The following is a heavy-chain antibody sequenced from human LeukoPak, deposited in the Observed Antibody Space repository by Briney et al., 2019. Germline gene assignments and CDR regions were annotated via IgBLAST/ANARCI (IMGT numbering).Heavy chain of an antibody. V-gene: IGHV3-15*01. J-gene: IGHJ4*02. CDR2: IKRKTDGGTA. Sequence: GGPLRLSCAASGFTFSNAWMSWVRQAPGKGLEWIGRIKRKTDGGTADYAAPVTGRFTISRDDSKNTLYLQMNSLKTEDTALYYCTTDGFPPTYFDYCGQGTLFTLSS. D-gene: IGHD4-11*01. CDR1: GFTFSNAW. CDR3: TTDGFPPTYFDY.